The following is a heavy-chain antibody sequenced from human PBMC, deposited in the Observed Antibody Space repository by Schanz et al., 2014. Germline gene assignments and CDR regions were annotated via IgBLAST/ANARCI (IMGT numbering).Heavy chain of an antibody. CDR1: GYTFTRHY. Sequence: QVQLVQSGSELKKPGASVKVSCKASGYTFTRHYMHWVRQAPGQGLEWLGWINPNSGATSSAQKFQGRVTMTRDTSSSTVYMQLSSLTSDDTAIYYCARVTTGYDSWGQGTLVTVSS. CDR2: INPNSGAT. D-gene: IGHD5-12*01. J-gene: IGHJ4*02. V-gene: IGHV1-2*02. CDR3: ARVTTGYDS.